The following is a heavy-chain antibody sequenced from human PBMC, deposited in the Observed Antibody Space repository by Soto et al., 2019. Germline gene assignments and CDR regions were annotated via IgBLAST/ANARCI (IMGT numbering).Heavy chain of an antibody. CDR2: ISYDGSNK. V-gene: IGHV3-30*18. Sequence: QVQLVESGGGVVQPGRSLRLSCAASGFTFSSYGMHWVRQAPGKGLEWVAVISYDGSNKYYADSVKGRFTISRDNSKNTLYLHMNSLRAEDTAVYYWAKDRGSWFHYFDYWGQGTLVTVSS. CDR1: GFTFSSYG. D-gene: IGHD6-13*01. J-gene: IGHJ4*02. CDR3: AKDRGSWFHYFDY.